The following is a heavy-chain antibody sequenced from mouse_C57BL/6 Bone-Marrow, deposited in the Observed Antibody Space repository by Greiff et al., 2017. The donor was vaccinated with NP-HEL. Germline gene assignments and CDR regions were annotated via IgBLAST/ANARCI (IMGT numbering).Heavy chain of an antibody. D-gene: IGHD1-1*01. CDR1: GFNIKDDY. CDR3: TTGSDYYGSSYDWYFDV. CDR2: IDPENGDT. V-gene: IGHV14-4*01. Sequence: EVQLQQSGAELVRPGASVKLSCTASGFNIKDDYMHWVKQRPEQGLEWIGWIDPENGDTEYASKFQGKATITADTSSNTAYLQLSSLTSEDTAVYYCTTGSDYYGSSYDWYFDVWGTGTTVTVSS. J-gene: IGHJ1*03.